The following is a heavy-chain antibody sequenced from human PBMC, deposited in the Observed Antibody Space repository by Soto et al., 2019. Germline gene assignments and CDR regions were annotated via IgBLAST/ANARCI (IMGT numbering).Heavy chain of an antibody. CDR1: GYTFTSYG. J-gene: IGHJ6*02. V-gene: IGHV1-18*01. CDR2: ISAYNGNT. D-gene: IGHD4-17*01. Sequence: QVQLVQSGAEVKKPGASVKVSCKASGYTFTSYGISWVRQAPGQGLEWMGWISAYNGNTNYAQKLQGRVTMTTDTCTSTAYMELRSLRSDDTAVYYCARDKSTVARGYYYYGMDVWGQGTTVTVSS. CDR3: ARDKSTVARGYYYYGMDV.